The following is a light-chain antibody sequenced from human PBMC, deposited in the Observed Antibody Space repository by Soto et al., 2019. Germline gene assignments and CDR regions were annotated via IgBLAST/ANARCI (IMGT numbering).Light chain of an antibody. J-gene: IGKJ2*01. CDR2: DAS. V-gene: IGKV3-11*01. CDR1: QNVGTY. CDR3: QQCSKWPMYT. Sequence: EIVLTQSPDTLSLSPGERATLSCRASQNVGTYLTWFQQKPGQAPTRLIYDASTRVSGVPARFSGSGSGTDFTLSISSLEPEDFAVYYCQQCSKWPMYTFGQGTKLEIK.